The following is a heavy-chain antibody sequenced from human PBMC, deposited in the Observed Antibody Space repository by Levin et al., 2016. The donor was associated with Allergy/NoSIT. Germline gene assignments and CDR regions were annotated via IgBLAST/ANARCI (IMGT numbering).Heavy chain of an antibody. V-gene: IGHV3-30-3*01. D-gene: IGHD3-22*01. Sequence: GGSLRLSCAASGFTFSSYAMHWVRQAPGKGLEWVAVISYDGSNKYYADSVKGRFTISRDNSKNTLYLQMNSLRAEDTAVYYCAREGYDSSGYYMGYYYYGMDVWGQGTTVTVSS. CDR1: GFTFSSYA. CDR2: ISYDGSNK. CDR3: AREGYDSSGYYMGYYYYGMDV. J-gene: IGHJ6*02.